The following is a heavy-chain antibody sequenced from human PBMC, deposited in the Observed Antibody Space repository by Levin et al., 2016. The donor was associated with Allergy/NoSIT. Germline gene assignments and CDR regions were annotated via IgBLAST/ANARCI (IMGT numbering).Heavy chain of an antibody. CDR2: INHSGST. V-gene: IGHV4-34*01. J-gene: IGHJ5*02. D-gene: IGHD3-10*01. CDR1: GGSFSGHY. CDR3: ARNGYLGYYYGSGREEWFDP. Sequence: SETLSLTCAVYGGSFSGHYWSWIRQPPGKGLEWIGEINHSGSTNFNPSLKSRVTISVDTSKNQFSLKLSSVTAADTALYYCARNGYLGYYYGSGREEWFDPWGQGTMVTVSS.